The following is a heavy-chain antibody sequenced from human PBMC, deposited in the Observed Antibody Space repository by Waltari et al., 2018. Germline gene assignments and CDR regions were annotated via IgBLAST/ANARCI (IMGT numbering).Heavy chain of an antibody. J-gene: IGHJ3*02. Sequence: EVQLVESGGGLVQPGRSLRLSCAASGFTFDDYAMHWVRQAPGKGLEWVSGISGNSGSIGYADSVKGRFTISRDNAKNSLYLQMNSLRAEDMALYYCARELAYCGGDCYPGDAFDIWGQGTMVTVSS. D-gene: IGHD2-21*01. CDR2: ISGNSGSI. CDR3: ARELAYCGGDCYPGDAFDI. V-gene: IGHV3-9*03. CDR1: GFTFDDYA.